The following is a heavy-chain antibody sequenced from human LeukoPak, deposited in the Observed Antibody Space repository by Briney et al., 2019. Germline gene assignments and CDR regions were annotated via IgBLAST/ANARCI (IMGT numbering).Heavy chain of an antibody. V-gene: IGHV3-23*01. CDR2: ISGSGGST. Sequence: GSLRLSCAASGFTFSSYAMSWVRQAPGKGLEWVSSISGSGGSTNYTDSVKGRFTISRDNSKNTLYLQMNSLRAEDTAVYYCAKRTYYYDSSGYYHRIDYWGQGTLVTVSS. D-gene: IGHD3-22*01. CDR1: GFTFSSYA. J-gene: IGHJ4*02. CDR3: AKRTYYYDSSGYYHRIDY.